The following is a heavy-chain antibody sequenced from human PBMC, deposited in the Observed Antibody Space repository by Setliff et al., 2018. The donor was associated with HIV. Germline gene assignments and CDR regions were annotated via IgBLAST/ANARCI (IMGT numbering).Heavy chain of an antibody. CDR3: ARLKTGPAPVDY. V-gene: IGHV4-39*01. Sequence: SETPSLTCTLSGDSISSGFYYWGWIRQPPGRGLEWIGSKYNGGNIYYNPSLKSRVTISIYTSKNQFYLKLSSVTAADTAVYFCARLKTGPAPVDYWGQGTLVTVSS. J-gene: IGHJ4*02. CDR1: GDSISSGFYY. CDR2: KYNGGNI. D-gene: IGHD1-1*01.